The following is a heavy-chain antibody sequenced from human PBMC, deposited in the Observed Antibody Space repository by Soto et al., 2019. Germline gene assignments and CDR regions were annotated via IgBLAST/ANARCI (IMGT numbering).Heavy chain of an antibody. D-gene: IGHD2-2*03. CDR2: IHYNGNT. V-gene: IGHV4-59*01. CDR1: GGSLSSYY. Sequence: PSETLSLTCVVSGGSLSSYYWSWIRQPPGKGLEWIGNIHYNGNTKYSPSLKSRVTMSVDTSKDHFSLKLISVTTADTAVYFCAREGNLGRWIQPLDSWGQGTLVTVSS. CDR3: AREGNLGRWIQPLDS. J-gene: IGHJ4*02.